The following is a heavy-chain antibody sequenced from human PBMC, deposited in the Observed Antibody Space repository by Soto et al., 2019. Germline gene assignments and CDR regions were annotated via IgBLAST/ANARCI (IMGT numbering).Heavy chain of an antibody. D-gene: IGHD3-3*01. CDR1: GFTFGDNA. CDR3: TRGWIFGPLINWFDP. V-gene: IGHV3-49*03. J-gene: IGHJ5*02. CDR2: IRSRAYGGTT. Sequence: EVQLVESGGHMVQPGRSLRLSCTASGFTFGDNAMSWFRQAPGEGLEWVGFIRSRAYGGTTECAASVKGRFTISRDDSKSIAYLQMNSLKTEDTALYYCTRGWIFGPLINWFDPWGQGTLVTVSS.